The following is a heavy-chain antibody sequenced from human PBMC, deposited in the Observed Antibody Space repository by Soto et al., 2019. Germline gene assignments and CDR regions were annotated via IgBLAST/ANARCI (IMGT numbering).Heavy chain of an antibody. V-gene: IGHV3-23*01. CDR3: AKGTGSGTYRTLKN. D-gene: IGHD3-10*01. J-gene: IGHJ4*02. CDR2: ISGSGDST. Sequence: EVQLLESGEAWYSLGGSLRLSCAASGFTFSSNDMNWVRQAPGKGLEWVSLISGSGDSTYYADSVKGRFTISRDNSKNTLYLQMNSLRAEDTAVYYCAKGTGSGTYRTLKNWGQGTLVTVSS. CDR1: GFTFSSND.